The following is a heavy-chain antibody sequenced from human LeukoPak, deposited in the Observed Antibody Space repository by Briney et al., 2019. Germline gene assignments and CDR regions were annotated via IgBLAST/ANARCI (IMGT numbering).Heavy chain of an antibody. D-gene: IGHD5-18*01. CDR2: IYSGGST. CDR1: GFSVSSNY. CDR3: ASGLRAVWIQLSGPDY. J-gene: IGHJ4*02. Sequence: QPGGSLRLSCAASGFSVSSNYMSWVRQAPGRGLEWVSLIYSGGSTYYADSVKGRFTISRDTSKNTLYLQMNGLRPEDTAVYYCASGLRAVWIQLSGPDYWGQGTLVTVSS. V-gene: IGHV3-53*01.